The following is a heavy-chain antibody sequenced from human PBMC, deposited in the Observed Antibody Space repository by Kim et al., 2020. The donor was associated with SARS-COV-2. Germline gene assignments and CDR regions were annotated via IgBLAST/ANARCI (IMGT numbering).Heavy chain of an antibody. CDR3: ARDQAVVATIRGVLWLPYFDY. Sequence: GGSLRLSCAASGFTFSSYAMHWVRQAPGKGLEWVAVISYDGSNKYYADSVKGRFTISRDNSKNTLYLQMNSLRAEDTAVYYCARDQAVVATIRGVLWLPYFDYWGQGTLVTVSS. CDR2: ISYDGSNK. J-gene: IGHJ4*02. V-gene: IGHV3-30-3*01. CDR1: GFTFSSYA. D-gene: IGHD5-12*01.